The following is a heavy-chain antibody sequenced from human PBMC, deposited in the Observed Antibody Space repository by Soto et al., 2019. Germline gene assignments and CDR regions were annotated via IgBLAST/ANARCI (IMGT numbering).Heavy chain of an antibody. CDR2: INHSGST. CDR1: GGSFSGYY. Sequence: VQLQQWGAGLLKPSETLSLTCAVYGGSFSGYYWSWIRQPPGKGLEWIGEINHSGSTNYNPSLKSRVTISVDTSKNQFSLKLSSVTAADTAVYYCARKPAARDYGMDVWGQGTTVTVSS. V-gene: IGHV4-34*01. CDR3: ARKPAARDYGMDV. J-gene: IGHJ6*02. D-gene: IGHD6-25*01.